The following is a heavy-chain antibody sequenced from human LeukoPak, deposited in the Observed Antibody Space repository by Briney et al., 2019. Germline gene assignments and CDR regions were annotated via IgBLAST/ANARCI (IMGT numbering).Heavy chain of an antibody. CDR2: IKQDGSEK. Sequence: GGSLRLSCAASGFTFSSYWMSWVRQAPGKGLEWVANIKQDGSEKYYVDSVKGRFTISRDNAKNSLYLQMNSLRAEDTAVYYCAREGGGLAYCGGDCYTYYYYYMDVWGKGTTVTVSS. CDR3: AREGGGLAYCGGDCYTYYYYYMDV. J-gene: IGHJ6*03. D-gene: IGHD2-21*02. CDR1: GFTFSSYW. V-gene: IGHV3-7*01.